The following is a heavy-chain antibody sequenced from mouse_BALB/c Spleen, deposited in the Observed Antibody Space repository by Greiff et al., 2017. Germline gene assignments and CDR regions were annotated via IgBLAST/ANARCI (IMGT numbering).Heavy chain of an antibody. CDR2: IWTGGGT. CDR3: VRDPDYYGSSNV. CDR1: GFSLTSYD. D-gene: IGHD1-1*01. V-gene: IGHV2-9-2*01. Sequence: VQLQQSGPGLVAPSQSLSITCTVSGFSLTSYDISWIRQPPGKGLEWLGVIWTGGGTNYNSAFMSRLSISKDNSKSQVFLKMNSLQTDDTAIYYCVRDPDYYGSSNVWGAGTTVTVSS. J-gene: IGHJ1*01.